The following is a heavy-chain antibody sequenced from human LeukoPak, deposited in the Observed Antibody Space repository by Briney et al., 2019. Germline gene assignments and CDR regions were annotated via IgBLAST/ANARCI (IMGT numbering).Heavy chain of an antibody. V-gene: IGHV3-23*01. CDR2: ISGSGGST. Sequence: GGSLRLSCAASGFTFSSYAMSWVRQAPGKGLEWVSAISGSGGSTYYADSVKGRFTISRDNSKNTLYLQMNSLRAEDTAVYYSAKDREGARYFDYWGQGTLVTVSS. CDR3: AKDREGARYFDY. D-gene: IGHD1-26*01. CDR1: GFTFSSYA. J-gene: IGHJ4*02.